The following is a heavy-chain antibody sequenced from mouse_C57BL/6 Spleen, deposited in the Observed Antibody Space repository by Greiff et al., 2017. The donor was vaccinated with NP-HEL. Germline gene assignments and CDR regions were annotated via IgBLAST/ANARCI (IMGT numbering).Heavy chain of an antibody. CDR2: INPSSGDT. J-gene: IGHJ4*01. D-gene: IGHD2-13*01. CDR1: GYTFTSYT. Sequence: VQLKESGAELARPGASVKMSCKASGYTFTSYTMHWVKQRPGQGLEWIGYINPSSGDTKYNQKFKDTATLTADKSSSTAYMQLSSLTSEDSAVYYCAREGDSNYAMDYWGQGTSVTVSS. CDR3: AREGDSNYAMDY. V-gene: IGHV1-4*01.